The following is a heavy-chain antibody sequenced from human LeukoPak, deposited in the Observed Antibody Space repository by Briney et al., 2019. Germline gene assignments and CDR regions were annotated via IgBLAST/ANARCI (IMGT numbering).Heavy chain of an antibody. Sequence: GGSLRLSCAASGFSFSSYTLHWVRQAPGKGLEWVSSINDSGDVINYADSVKGRFTIARDDSKNTVYLEMKSLTAEDTAFYYCARGGWPFDFWGQGILVTVSS. V-gene: IGHV3-23*01. CDR3: ARGGWPFDF. D-gene: IGHD3-10*01. J-gene: IGHJ4*02. CDR2: INDSGDVI. CDR1: GFSFSSYT.